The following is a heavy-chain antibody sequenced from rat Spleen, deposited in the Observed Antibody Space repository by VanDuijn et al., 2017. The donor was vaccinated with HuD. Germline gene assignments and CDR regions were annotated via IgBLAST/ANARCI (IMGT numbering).Heavy chain of an antibody. CDR1: GFTFSNYY. D-gene: IGHD1-2*01. Sequence: EVQLVESGGGLVQPGRSLKLSCAASGFTFSNYYMAWVRQAPTEGLEWVATFSYDGSTTYYRDSVKGRFIISRDNAKNTLYLQMDSLRSEDTATYYCARHRIYYSSYVYAFDYWGQGVMVTVSS. J-gene: IGHJ2*01. V-gene: IGHV5-29*01. CDR3: ARHRIYYSSYVYAFDY. CDR2: FSYDGSTT.